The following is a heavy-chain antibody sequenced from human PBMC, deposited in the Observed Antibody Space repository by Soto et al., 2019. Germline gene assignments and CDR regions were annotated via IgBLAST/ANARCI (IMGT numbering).Heavy chain of an antibody. CDR1: GGSISSRGYY. Sequence: QLQLQESGPGLVKPSETLSLTYTVSGGSISSRGYYWGWIRQPPGKGLEWIGSIYYSGSTYYNPSLKRRVTISVDTSKNQFSLKLSSVTAADTAVYYCARHAAMVRGVLVPYFDYWGQETLVTVSS. J-gene: IGHJ4*02. CDR2: IYYSGST. D-gene: IGHD3-10*01. CDR3: ARHAAMVRGVLVPYFDY. V-gene: IGHV4-39*01.